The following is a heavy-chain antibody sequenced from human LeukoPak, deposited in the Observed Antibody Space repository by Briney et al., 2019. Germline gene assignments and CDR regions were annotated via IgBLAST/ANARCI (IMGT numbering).Heavy chain of an antibody. Sequence: SQTLSLTCAVSGGSISSGGYSWSWIRQPPGKGLEWIGYIYHSGSTYYNPSLKSRVTISVDRSKNQFSLKLSSVTAVDTAVYYCARDRGTPNWYFDLWGRGTLVTVSS. J-gene: IGHJ2*01. CDR3: ARDRGTPNWYFDL. CDR1: GGSISSGGYS. V-gene: IGHV4-30-2*01. CDR2: IYHSGST. D-gene: IGHD1-14*01.